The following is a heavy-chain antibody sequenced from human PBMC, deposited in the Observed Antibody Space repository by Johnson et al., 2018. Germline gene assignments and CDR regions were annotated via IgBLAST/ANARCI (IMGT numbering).Heavy chain of an antibody. CDR2: IVVGSGNT. J-gene: IGHJ6*02. D-gene: IGHD2-2*01. CDR3: AADRGYGSSTSCSRGGMDV. Sequence: QLVESGPEVKKPGTSVKVSCKASVFTFTSSAVQWVRQARGQRLEWIGWIVVGSGNTNYAQKFQERVTITRDMSTSTAYMELGSLRSEDTAGYYCAADRGYGSSTSCSRGGMDVWGQGTTVTVSS. CDR1: VFTFTSSA. V-gene: IGHV1-58*01.